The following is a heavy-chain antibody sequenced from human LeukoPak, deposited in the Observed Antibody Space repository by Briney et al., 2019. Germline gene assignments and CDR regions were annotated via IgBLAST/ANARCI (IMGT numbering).Heavy chain of an antibody. J-gene: IGHJ4*02. V-gene: IGHV5-10-1*01. CDR2: IDPSDSYT. Sequence: SWIRQPPGKGLEWMGRIDPSDSYTNYSPSFQGHVTISADKSISTAYLQWSSLKASDTAMYYCARHLDTAMVNDYWGQGTLVTVSS. CDR3: ARHLDTAMVNDY. D-gene: IGHD5-18*01.